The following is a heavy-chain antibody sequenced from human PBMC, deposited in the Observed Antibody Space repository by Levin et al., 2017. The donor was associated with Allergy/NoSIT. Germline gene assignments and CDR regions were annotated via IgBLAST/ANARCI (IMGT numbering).Heavy chain of an antibody. Sequence: ASVKVSCKASGYTFTSYYMHWVRQAPGQGLEWMGIINPSGGSTSYAQKFQGRVTMTRDTSTSTVYMELSSLRSEDTAVYYCASAPYYYDSSGYYDHDAFDIWGQGTMVTVSS. CDR3: ASAPYYYDSSGYYDHDAFDI. CDR1: GYTFTSYY. CDR2: INPSGGST. D-gene: IGHD3-22*01. J-gene: IGHJ3*02. V-gene: IGHV1-46*01.